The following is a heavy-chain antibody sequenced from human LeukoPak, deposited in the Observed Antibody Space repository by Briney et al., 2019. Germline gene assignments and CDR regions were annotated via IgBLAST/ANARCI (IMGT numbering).Heavy chain of an antibody. V-gene: IGHV4-34*01. Sequence: PSETLSLTCAVYGGSFSGYYWSWIRQPPGKGLEWIGEINHSGSTNYNPSLKSRVTISVDTSKNQFSLKLSSVTAADTAVYYCATREDILTGYSYWGQGTLVTVSS. D-gene: IGHD3-9*01. CDR2: INHSGST. CDR3: ATREDILTGYSY. CDR1: GGSFSGYY. J-gene: IGHJ4*02.